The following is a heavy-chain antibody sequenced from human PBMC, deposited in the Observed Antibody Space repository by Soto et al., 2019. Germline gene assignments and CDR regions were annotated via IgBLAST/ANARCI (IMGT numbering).Heavy chain of an antibody. D-gene: IGHD6-6*01. J-gene: IGHJ3*02. CDR3: ARDKYSSSPGAFDI. V-gene: IGHV4-59*01. Sequence: SETLSLTCTVSGGSISSYYWSWIRQPPGKGLEWIGYIYYSGSTNYNPSLKSRVTISVDTSKNQFSLKLSSVTAVDTAVYYCARDKYSSSPGAFDIWGQGTMVTVSS. CDR2: IYYSGST. CDR1: GGSISSYY.